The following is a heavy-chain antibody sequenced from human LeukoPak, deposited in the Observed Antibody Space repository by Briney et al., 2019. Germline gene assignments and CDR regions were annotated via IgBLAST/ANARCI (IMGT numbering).Heavy chain of an antibody. CDR1: GYSFTNYW. CDR3: ARTYYSDSSGYYFDY. D-gene: IGHD3-22*01. Sequence: GESLKISCKGSGYSFTNYWIAWMRQMPGKGLEWMAIISPGDSNNIYSAPFQGQVTISADKSISTAYLQWSSLKASDTAMYYCARTYYSDSSGYYFDYWGQGTLVTVSS. J-gene: IGHJ4*02. V-gene: IGHV5-51*01. CDR2: ISPGDSNN.